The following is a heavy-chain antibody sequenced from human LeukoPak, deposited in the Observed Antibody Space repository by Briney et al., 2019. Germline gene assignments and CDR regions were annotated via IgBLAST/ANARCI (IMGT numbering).Heavy chain of an antibody. CDR3: ARGGLTYDSSLDY. CDR2: IYYSGST. D-gene: IGHD3-22*01. CDR1: GGSISSYY. V-gene: IGHV4-59*01. J-gene: IGHJ4*02. Sequence: SETLSLTCTVSGGSISSYYWSWIRQPPGKGLEWIGYIYYSGSTNYNPSLKSRVTISVDTPKNQFSLKLSSVTAADTAVYYCARGGLTYDSSLDYWGQGTLVTVSS.